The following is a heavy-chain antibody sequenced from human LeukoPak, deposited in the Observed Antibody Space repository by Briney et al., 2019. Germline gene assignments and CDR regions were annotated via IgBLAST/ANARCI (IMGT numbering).Heavy chain of an antibody. CDR2: IKQDGREQ. CDR3: ARSGETGYRPQGP. V-gene: IGHV3-7*01. CDR1: GFTFSDYW. D-gene: IGHD5-18*01. J-gene: IGHJ5*02. Sequence: GGSLRLSCAASGFTFSDYWMTWVHQAPGEGLEWVANIKQDGREQMYVDSVKGRFTISRDNAKNTLYLQMNSLRVEDTAVYYCARSGETGYRPQGPWGQGTLVTVSS.